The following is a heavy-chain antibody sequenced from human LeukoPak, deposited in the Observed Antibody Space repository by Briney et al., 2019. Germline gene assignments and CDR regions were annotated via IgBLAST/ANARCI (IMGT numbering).Heavy chain of an antibody. CDR2: IYYSGST. CDR3: ARAIQASYYYDSSGYYYP. J-gene: IGHJ5*02. CDR1: GGSISSYY. Sequence: KPSETLSLTCTVSGGSISSYYWSWIRQPPGKGLEWLGYIYYSGSTNYNPSLKSRVTISVDTSKNQFSLKLSSVTAADTAVYYCARAIQASYYYDSSGYYYPWGQGTLVTVSS. D-gene: IGHD3-22*01. V-gene: IGHV4-59*01.